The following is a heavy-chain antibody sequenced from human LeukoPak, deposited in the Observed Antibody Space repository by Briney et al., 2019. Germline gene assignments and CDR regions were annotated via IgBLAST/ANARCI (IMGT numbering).Heavy chain of an antibody. Sequence: GGSLRLSCAASGFTFSSYAMSWVRQAPGKGLEWVSAISGSGGSTYYADSVKGRFTISRDNAKKSLYLEMNSLRVEDTAVYYCARVWEQLGVYDYWGQGTLVTVSS. J-gene: IGHJ4*02. V-gene: IGHV3-23*01. CDR1: GFTFSSYA. D-gene: IGHD1-26*01. CDR3: ARVWEQLGVYDY. CDR2: ISGSGGST.